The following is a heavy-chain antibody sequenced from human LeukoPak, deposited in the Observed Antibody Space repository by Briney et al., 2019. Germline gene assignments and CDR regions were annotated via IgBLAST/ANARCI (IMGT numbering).Heavy chain of an antibody. D-gene: IGHD5-18*01. Sequence: PSETLSLTCAAYGGSFSGYYWSWIRQPPGKGLEWIGEINHSGSTNYNPSLKSRVTISVDTSKNQFSLKLSSVTAADTAVYYCASRSDGGYSYGYLDYWGQGTLVTVSS. CDR1: GGSFSGYY. CDR2: INHSGST. J-gene: IGHJ4*02. CDR3: ASRSDGGYSYGYLDY. V-gene: IGHV4-34*01.